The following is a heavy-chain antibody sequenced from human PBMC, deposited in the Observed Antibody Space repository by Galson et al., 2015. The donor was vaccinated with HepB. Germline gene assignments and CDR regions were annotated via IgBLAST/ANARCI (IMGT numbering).Heavy chain of an antibody. V-gene: IGHV1-18*01. CDR3: ARGGVATIRGPTFDY. CDR1: GYTFTTYG. D-gene: IGHD5-24*01. Sequence: SVKVSCKASGYTFTTYGVSWVRQAPGQGLEWMGRISGYNGKTDYAQKFQGRVTMTTDTSTSTAYMELRSLRSDDTAIYYCARGGVATIRGPTFDYWGQGTLVTVSS. CDR2: ISGYNGKT. J-gene: IGHJ4*02.